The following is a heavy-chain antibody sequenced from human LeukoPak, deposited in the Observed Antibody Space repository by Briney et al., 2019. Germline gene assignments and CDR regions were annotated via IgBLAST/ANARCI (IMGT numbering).Heavy chain of an antibody. CDR3: ARTPPGGYDSSGYLYYFDY. J-gene: IGHJ4*02. D-gene: IGHD3-22*01. Sequence: GGSLRLSCAASGFTFSNYNMNWVRQAPGKGLEWVSSISSSSSYIYYADSVKGRFTISRDNAKNSLYLQMNSLRAEDTAVYYCARTPPGGYDSSGYLYYFDYWGQGTLVTVSS. CDR2: ISSSSSYI. CDR1: GFTFSNYN. V-gene: IGHV3-21*01.